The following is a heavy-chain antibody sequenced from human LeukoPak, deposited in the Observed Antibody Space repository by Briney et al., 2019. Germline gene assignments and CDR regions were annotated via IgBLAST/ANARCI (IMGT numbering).Heavy chain of an antibody. V-gene: IGHV1-8*01. Sequence: ASVKVSCKASGYTFTSYDINWVRQATGQGLEWMGWMNPNSGNTGYAQKFQGRVTITADKSTSTAYMELSSLRSEDTAVYYCASDVGATPPFDYWGQGTLVTVSS. CDR1: GYTFTSYD. D-gene: IGHD1-26*01. J-gene: IGHJ4*02. CDR2: MNPNSGNT. CDR3: ASDVGATPPFDY.